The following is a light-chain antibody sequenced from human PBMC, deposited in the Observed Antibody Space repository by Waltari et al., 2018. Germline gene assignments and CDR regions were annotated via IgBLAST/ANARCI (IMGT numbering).Light chain of an antibody. CDR2: AAS. CDR3: QQYNNWPPQDA. J-gene: IGKJ2*01. V-gene: IGKV3-15*01. Sequence: EIVMTQSQATLCVSAGETATLSCRASQSVGGNLAWYQQEPGQAPRLLIYAASTMATGIQGRVSCSGSLTEFTRTISSLQSEDFAIYYCQQYNNWPPQDAFGQGTKLEIK. CDR1: QSVGGN.